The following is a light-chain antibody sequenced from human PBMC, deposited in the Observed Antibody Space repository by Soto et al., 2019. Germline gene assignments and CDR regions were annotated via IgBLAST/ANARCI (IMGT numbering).Light chain of an antibody. Sequence: EIVLTQSPGTLSLSPGERATLSCRASQSVSSNLAWYQQKPGQAPRLLIYGASTRAFGLPTRFSGSGSGTEFTLTISSLQSEDFAVYHCQQYSNGPPWTFGQGTRLEIK. CDR3: QQYSNGPPWT. V-gene: IGKV3-15*01. J-gene: IGKJ5*01. CDR2: GAS. CDR1: QSVSSN.